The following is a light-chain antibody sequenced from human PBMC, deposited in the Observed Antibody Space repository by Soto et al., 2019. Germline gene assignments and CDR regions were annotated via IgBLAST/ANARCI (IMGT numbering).Light chain of an antibody. CDR3: QQRSNWPPIT. CDR1: QSVSSY. CDR2: DAS. V-gene: IGKV3-11*01. Sequence: EIVLTQSPATLSLSPGERATLSCRASQSVSSYLAWYRQKPGQAPRLLIYDASNRATGIPARFSGNGSGTDFTLTISSLEPEDFAVYYCQQRSNWPPITFGQGTQLEIK. J-gene: IGKJ5*01.